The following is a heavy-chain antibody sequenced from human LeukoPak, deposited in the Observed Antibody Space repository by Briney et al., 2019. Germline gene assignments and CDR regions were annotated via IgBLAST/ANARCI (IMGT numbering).Heavy chain of an antibody. CDR1: DYTFANYG. Sequence: ASVKVSCKAFDYTFANYGVTWVRQAPGQGLEWMAWISAYDGHTKFEQKFLDRVTMTTDSSTNTAYMELKRLRSDDTAIYYCARDAPPGVRGVIRWFDPWGQGTLVTVSS. CDR3: ARDAPPGVRGVIRWFDP. J-gene: IGHJ5*02. CDR2: ISAYDGHT. D-gene: IGHD3-10*01. V-gene: IGHV1-18*01.